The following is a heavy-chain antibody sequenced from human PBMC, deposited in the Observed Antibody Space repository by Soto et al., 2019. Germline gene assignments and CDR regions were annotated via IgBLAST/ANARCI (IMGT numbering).Heavy chain of an antibody. CDR2: ISGSGGST. J-gene: IGHJ4*02. D-gene: IGHD5-18*01. V-gene: IGHV3-23*01. CDR1: GFTFSSYA. CDR3: AKSRGYSYGRREY. Sequence: GGSLRLSFAASGFTFSSYAMSWVRQAPGKGLEWVSAISGSGGSTYYADPVKGRFTISRDNSKNTLYLQMNSLRAEDTAVYYCAKSRGYSYGRREYWGQGTLVTVSS.